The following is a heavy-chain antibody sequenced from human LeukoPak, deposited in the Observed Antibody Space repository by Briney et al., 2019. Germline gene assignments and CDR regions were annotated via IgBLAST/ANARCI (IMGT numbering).Heavy chain of an antibody. V-gene: IGHV1-69*13. CDR2: IIPIFGTA. D-gene: IGHD6-19*01. Sequence: SVKVSCKASGGTFSSYAISWVRQAPGQGLEWMGGIIPIFGTANYAQKFQGRVTITADESTSTAYMELSSLRSEDTAVYYCAREGGFIAVAGPNWFDPWGQGTLVTVSS. J-gene: IGHJ5*02. CDR1: GGTFSSYA. CDR3: AREGGFIAVAGPNWFDP.